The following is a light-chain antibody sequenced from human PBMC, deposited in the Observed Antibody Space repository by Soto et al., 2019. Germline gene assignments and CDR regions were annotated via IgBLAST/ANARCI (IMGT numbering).Light chain of an antibody. Sequence: QSALTQPASVSGSPGQSITISCTGTSSDIGGYNYVSWYQQHPGKAPKLMIYDVSDRPSGVSNRFSGSKSGNTASLTISGLQAEDGADYYCGSYASSNPVFFGGG. J-gene: IGLJ2*01. CDR1: SSDIGGYNY. CDR3: GSYASSNPVF. V-gene: IGLV2-14*03. CDR2: DVS.